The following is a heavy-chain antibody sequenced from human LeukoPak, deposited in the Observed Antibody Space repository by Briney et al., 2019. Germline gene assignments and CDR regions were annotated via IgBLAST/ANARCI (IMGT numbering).Heavy chain of an antibody. CDR2: ISGTSSYI. D-gene: IGHD6-13*01. CDR1: GFTFSSYS. Sequence: GGSLRLSCAASGFTFSSYSMNWVRQAPGKGLEWVSSISGTSSYIYYTDSVKGRFTISRDNAKNSLYLQMNSLRAEDTAVYYCARVLIGSSSSWYSLYWGQGTLVTVSS. CDR3: ARVLIGSSSSWYSLY. J-gene: IGHJ4*02. V-gene: IGHV3-21*01.